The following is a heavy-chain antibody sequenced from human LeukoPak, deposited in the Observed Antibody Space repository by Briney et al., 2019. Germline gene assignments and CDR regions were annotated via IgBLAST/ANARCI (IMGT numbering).Heavy chain of an antibody. J-gene: IGHJ4*02. D-gene: IGHD3-9*01. Sequence: PGGSLRLSCAASGFTLSSHAMSWVRQAPGKGLEWVSSISLSGDSTYSADSVKGRFTISRDNSKNTLYLAMNSLRADDTAVYYCAKGAGNFDWSYHDYWGQGTLVTVSS. CDR2: ISLSGDST. CDR1: GFTLSSHA. V-gene: IGHV3-23*01. CDR3: AKGAGNFDWSYHDY.